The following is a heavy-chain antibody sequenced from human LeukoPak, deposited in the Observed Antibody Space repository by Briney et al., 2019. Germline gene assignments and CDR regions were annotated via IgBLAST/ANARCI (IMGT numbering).Heavy chain of an antibody. Sequence: PGGSLRLSCAASGFTFSRSAMTWVRQAPGKGLDWVSSISSAGNTYYADSVKGRFTISRDNSKNMLYLQMNSLRAEDTAVYYCVKGRISEEGLDLWRQGPLVTVPS. D-gene: IGHD6-13*01. V-gene: IGHV3-23*01. CDR2: ISSAGNT. J-gene: IGHJ4*02. CDR3: VKGRISEEGLDL. CDR1: GFTFSRSA.